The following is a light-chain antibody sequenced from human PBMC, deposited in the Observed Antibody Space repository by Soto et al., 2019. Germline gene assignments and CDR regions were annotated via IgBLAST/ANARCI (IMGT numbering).Light chain of an antibody. CDR1: QGVSNY. J-gene: IGKJ1*01. CDR3: QQYNSPPRP. Sequence: DIQMTQSPSSLSASVGDRVTITCRASQGVSNYLAWYQQKPGKVPKLLIYAASTLQSGVPARFSGSGSGTDVTLTISSLQPEDVATYYRQQYNSPPRPFGQGTKVEIK. V-gene: IGKV1-27*01. CDR2: AAS.